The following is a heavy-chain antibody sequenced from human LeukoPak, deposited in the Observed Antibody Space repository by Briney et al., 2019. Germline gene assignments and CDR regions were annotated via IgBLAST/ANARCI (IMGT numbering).Heavy chain of an antibody. D-gene: IGHD1-26*01. CDR2: IYYSGST. V-gene: IGHV4-59*08. J-gene: IGHJ6*02. Sequence: SETLSLTCTVSGGSISSYYWSWIRQPPGKGLEWIGYIYYSGSTNYNPSLKSRVTISVDTSKNQFSLKLSSVTAADTAVYYCASTSEANYYYYGMDVWGQGTTVTVSS. CDR1: GGSISSYY. CDR3: ASTSEANYYYYGMDV.